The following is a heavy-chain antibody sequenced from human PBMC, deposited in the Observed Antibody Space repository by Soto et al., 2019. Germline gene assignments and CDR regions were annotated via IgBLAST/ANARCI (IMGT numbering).Heavy chain of an antibody. D-gene: IGHD1-1*01. CDR1: GDSVSSNSAA. J-gene: IGHJ4*02. CDR3: ATGTDSSFDS. Sequence: SQTLSLTCAISGDSVSSNSAAWNWIRQSPARGLEWLGRTYYRSKWYNDYVVSMKSRISINPDTSKNQFSLQLNSVTPEDTAVYYCATGTDSSFDSWGQGSPVTVSS. CDR2: TYYRSKWYN. V-gene: IGHV6-1*01.